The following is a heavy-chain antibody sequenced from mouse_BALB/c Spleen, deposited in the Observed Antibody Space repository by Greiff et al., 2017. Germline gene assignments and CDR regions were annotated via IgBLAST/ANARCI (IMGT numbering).Heavy chain of an antibody. CDR3: TSLLSYVMDY. D-gene: IGHD1-1*01. J-gene: IGHJ4*01. CDR2: IDPETGGT. V-gene: IGHV1-15*01. Sequence: QVQLQQSGAELVRPGASVTLSCKASGYTFTDYEMHWVKQTPVHGLEWIGAIDPETGGTAYNQKFKGKATLTADKSSSTAYMELRSLTSEDSAVSYCTSLLSYVMDYWGQGTSVTVSS. CDR1: GYTFTDYE.